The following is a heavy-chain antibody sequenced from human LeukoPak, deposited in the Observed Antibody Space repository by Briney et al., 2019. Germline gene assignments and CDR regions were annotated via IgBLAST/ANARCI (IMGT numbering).Heavy chain of an antibody. CDR2: FSGSGGST. D-gene: IGHD3-10*01. CDR1: GFTFSSYA. Sequence: RAGGSLRLSCAASGFTFSSYAMSWVRQAPGKGLECISGFSGSGGSTYYADSVKGRFTISRDNAKNSLYLQMNSLRAEDTALYYCASAGLTYGSGSYFVYWGQGTLVTVSS. J-gene: IGHJ4*02. CDR3: ASAGLTYGSGSYFVY. V-gene: IGHV3-23*01.